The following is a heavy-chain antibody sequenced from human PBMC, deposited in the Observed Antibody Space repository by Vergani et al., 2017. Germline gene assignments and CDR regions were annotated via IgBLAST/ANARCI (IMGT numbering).Heavy chain of an antibody. CDR1: GESFSSFY. CDR2: INNDGHT. J-gene: IGHJ4*02. CDR3: AVRPRVNLVGGEIVTKRTFDY. V-gene: IGHV4-34*02. D-gene: IGHD3-10*01. Sequence: QVQLQQWGAGVVKPSGTLSLTCAVFGESFSSFYWSWIRQPPGKGLEWIGEINNDGHTNYNPSLESLVTVSRDTAKNQFYLNLMSVTAADTAMYYWAVRPRVNLVGGEIVTKRTFDYWSQGSLVTVSS.